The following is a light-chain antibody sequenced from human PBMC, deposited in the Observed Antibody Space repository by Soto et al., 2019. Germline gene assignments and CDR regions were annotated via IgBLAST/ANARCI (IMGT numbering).Light chain of an antibody. V-gene: IGKV1-39*01. J-gene: IGKJ5*01. CDR1: ESISNH. Sequence: DIQMTQSPSSLSASVGDRVTITCRASESISNHLIWYQQKPGKAPKFLISATSVLQSGVPSRFSGRGSGTDFTLTISSLQPEDFATYYCQQNDSNPRTFGQGTRLEIK. CDR3: QQNDSNPRT. CDR2: ATS.